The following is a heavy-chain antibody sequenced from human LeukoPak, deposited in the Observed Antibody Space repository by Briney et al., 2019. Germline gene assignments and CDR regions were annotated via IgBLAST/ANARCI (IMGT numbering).Heavy chain of an antibody. J-gene: IGHJ4*02. D-gene: IGHD2/OR15-2a*01. CDR2: IYSGGGT. CDR3: ATFAS. CDR1: GFTVNSNY. Sequence: GGSLRLTCAAAGFTVNSNYMTWVRQAPGKGLDWVSVIYSGGGTDYADSVKGRFTISRDNSKNTLYLQMNSLRAEDTAVYYCATFASWGQGTLVTVSS. V-gene: IGHV3-66*01.